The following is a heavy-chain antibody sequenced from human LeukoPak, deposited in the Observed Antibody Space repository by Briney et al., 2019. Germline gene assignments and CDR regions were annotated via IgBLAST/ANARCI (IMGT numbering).Heavy chain of an antibody. V-gene: IGHV4-39*07. CDR3: AREGRGSGNRDKENWFDP. D-gene: IGHD6-25*01. J-gene: IGHJ5*02. CDR2: IYYSGST. CDR1: GGSISNTNYY. Sequence: SETLSLTCTVSGGSISNTNYYWGWIRQPPGKGLEWIGSIYYSGSTYYNPSLKSRVTISVDTSKNQFSLKLSSVTAADTAVYYCAREGRGSGNRDKENWFDPWGQGTLVTVSS.